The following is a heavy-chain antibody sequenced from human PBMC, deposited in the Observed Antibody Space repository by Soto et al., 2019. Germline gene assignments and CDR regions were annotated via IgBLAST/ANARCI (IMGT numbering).Heavy chain of an antibody. CDR1: GFTFSNYG. CDR2: IWFDGNNQ. D-gene: IGHD7-27*01. Sequence: QVQLVESGGGVVQPGRSLRLSCAASGFTFSNYGMHWVRQAPGKGLEWVAVIWFDGNNQYYADSVKGRFTISRDKSKNTLYLQVNSLRAEDTAVYYFARPGAATIQYYDHGMDVWGQGTTVTVSS. J-gene: IGHJ6*02. V-gene: IGHV3-33*01. CDR3: ARPGAATIQYYDHGMDV.